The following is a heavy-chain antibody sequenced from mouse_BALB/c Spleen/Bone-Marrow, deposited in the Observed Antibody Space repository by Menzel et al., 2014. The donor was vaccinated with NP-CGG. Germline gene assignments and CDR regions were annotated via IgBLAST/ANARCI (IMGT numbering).Heavy chain of an antibody. D-gene: IGHD2-2*01. Sequence: VQLKESGPELVKPGASVKISCKASGYTFTDYNMQWVKQSHGKSLEWMGYIYPYNGGTGYNQKFRSKATLTVDSSSSTAYMELRSLTSEDSAAYYGAREGGYYDAMDYWGQGTSVTVSS. CDR3: AREGGYYDAMDY. CDR1: GYTFTDYN. J-gene: IGHJ4*01. CDR2: IYPYNGGT. V-gene: IGHV1S29*02.